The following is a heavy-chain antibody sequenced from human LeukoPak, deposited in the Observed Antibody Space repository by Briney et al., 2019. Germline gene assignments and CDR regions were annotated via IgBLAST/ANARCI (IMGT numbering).Heavy chain of an antibody. Sequence: SVKVSCKASGGTFTSYAISWGRQAPGQGVEWRGGRIPLFVTANYAQKFQGRVTITTDESTGTAYMELSSLRSEDTAVYYCARGRTWIQPGYWFDPWGQGTLVTVSS. J-gene: IGHJ5*02. V-gene: IGHV1-69*05. D-gene: IGHD5-18*01. CDR2: RIPLFVTA. CDR1: GGTFTSYA. CDR3: ARGRTWIQPGYWFDP.